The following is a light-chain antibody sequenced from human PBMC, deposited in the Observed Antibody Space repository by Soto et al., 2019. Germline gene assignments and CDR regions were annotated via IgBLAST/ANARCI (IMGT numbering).Light chain of an antibody. CDR2: EVT. CDR1: SSDIGIYKY. Sequence: QLVLTQPASVSGSPGQSIAISCTGSSSDIGIYKYVSWYQQHPGKVPKLIIYEVTNRPSGVSNRFSGSKSGNTASLTISGLQAEDEADYYCSSYTTSSTRVFGPGTKVTVL. CDR3: SSYTTSSTRV. J-gene: IGLJ1*01. V-gene: IGLV2-14*01.